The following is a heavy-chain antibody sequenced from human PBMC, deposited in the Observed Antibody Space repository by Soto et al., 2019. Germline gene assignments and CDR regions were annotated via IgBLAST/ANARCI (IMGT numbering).Heavy chain of an antibody. J-gene: IGHJ4*02. D-gene: IGHD1-1*01. CDR3: ARDRAYNIFDY. CDR1: GFTLSHFW. CDR2: IRPDGSER. V-gene: IGHV3-7*01. Sequence: PGGSLRLSCAASGFTLSHFWMGWVRQAPGKGPEWVANIRPDGSERHYMDSAKGRFTISRDNAKDSLYLQMNSLRSDDTAMYYCARDRAYNIFDYWGLGTLVTVSS.